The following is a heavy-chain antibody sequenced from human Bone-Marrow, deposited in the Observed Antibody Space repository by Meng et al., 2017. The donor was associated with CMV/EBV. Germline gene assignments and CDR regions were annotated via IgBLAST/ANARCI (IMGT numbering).Heavy chain of an antibody. CDR1: GFTFSDYA. V-gene: IGHV3-7*01. CDR3: ARVPFMVRGTFDY. J-gene: IGHJ4*02. Sequence: GESLKISCAGSGFTFSDYAMSWVRQAPGKGLEWVANIKQDGSEKYYVDSVKGRFTISRDNAKNSLYLQMNSLRAEDTAVYYCARVPFMVRGTFDYWGQGTLVTVSS. D-gene: IGHD3-10*01. CDR2: IKQDGSEK.